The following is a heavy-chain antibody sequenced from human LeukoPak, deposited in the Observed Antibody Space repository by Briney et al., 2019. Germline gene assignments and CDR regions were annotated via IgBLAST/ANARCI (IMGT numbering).Heavy chain of an antibody. V-gene: IGHV3-23*01. Sequence: PGGSLRLSCAASGFTFGSYAMCWVRQAPGKGLEWVSGIFGSGGSAHYADSVKGRFTVSRDNSKNTVYLLMDSPRVEDTAIYYCAKTTTGYSSGRYPAWPIDYWGQGTLVTVSS. CDR2: IFGSGGSA. CDR3: AKTTTGYSSGRYPAWPIDY. D-gene: IGHD6-19*01. J-gene: IGHJ4*02. CDR1: GFTFGSYA.